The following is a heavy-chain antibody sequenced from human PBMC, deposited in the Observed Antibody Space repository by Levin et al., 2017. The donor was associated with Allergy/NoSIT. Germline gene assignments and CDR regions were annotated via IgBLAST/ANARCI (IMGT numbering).Heavy chain of an antibody. Sequence: ASVKVSCKASGYTFTSYGFNWVRQAPGQGLEWMGWISAYNGNTNYAQKLQGRVTVTTDTSTTTAYMELRSLRSDDTAVYYCARDGAYSGSHFEGGDEFDIWGQGTTVTVSS. CDR3: ARDGAYSGSHFEGGDEFDI. CDR2: ISAYNGNT. J-gene: IGHJ3*02. V-gene: IGHV1-18*01. CDR1: GYTFTSYG. D-gene: IGHD1-26*01.